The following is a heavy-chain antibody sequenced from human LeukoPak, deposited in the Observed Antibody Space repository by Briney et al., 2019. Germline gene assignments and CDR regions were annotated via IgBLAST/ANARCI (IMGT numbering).Heavy chain of an antibody. V-gene: IGHV3-7*01. CDR3: ARDRFLNSSSPFDP. CDR1: GFTFSSYW. CDR2: IKQDGSEK. J-gene: IGHJ5*02. D-gene: IGHD6-13*01. Sequence: GGSLRLSCAASGFTFSSYWMSWVRQAPGKGLEWVANIKQDGSEKYYVDFVKGRFTISRDNAKNSLYLQMNSLRAEDTAVYYCARDRFLNSSSPFDPWGQGTLVTVSS.